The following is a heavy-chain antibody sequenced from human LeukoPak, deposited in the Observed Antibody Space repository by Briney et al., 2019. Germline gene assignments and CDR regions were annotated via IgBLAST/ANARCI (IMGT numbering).Heavy chain of an antibody. V-gene: IGHV3-23*01. Sequence: GGSLRLSCAASGFTFSSYAMSWVRQAPGKGLEGVSAISGSGGSTYYADSVKGRFTISRDNSKNTLYLQMNSLRAEDTAVYYCAKEVEYSSSSDYFDYWGQGTLVTVSS. J-gene: IGHJ4*02. D-gene: IGHD6-6*01. CDR2: ISGSGGST. CDR1: GFTFSSYA. CDR3: AKEVEYSSSSDYFDY.